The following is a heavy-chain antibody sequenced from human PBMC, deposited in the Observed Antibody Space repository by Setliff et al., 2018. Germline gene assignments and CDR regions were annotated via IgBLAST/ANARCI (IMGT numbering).Heavy chain of an antibody. Sequence: SVKVSCKASGGTFSGYAFSWVRQAPGEGLEWMGGITPIFETAHYAEKFQDRVTITADKSTSTVHMEVSSLTSEDTAVYSCARDSVTLGQLERRGGWHYYGMDVWGQGSRVTVSS. CDR2: ITPIFETA. J-gene: IGHJ6*02. V-gene: IGHV1-69*06. CDR3: ARDSVTLGQLERRGGWHYYGMDV. D-gene: IGHD1-1*01. CDR1: GGTFSGYA.